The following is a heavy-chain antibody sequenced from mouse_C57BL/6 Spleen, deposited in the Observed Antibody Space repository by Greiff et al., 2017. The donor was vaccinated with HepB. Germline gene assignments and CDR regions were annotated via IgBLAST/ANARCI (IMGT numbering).Heavy chain of an antibody. V-gene: IGHV1-15*01. CDR2: IDPETGGT. Sequence: QVTLKVSGAELVRPGASVTLSCKASGYTFTDYEMHWVKQTPVHGLEWIGAIDPETGGTAYNQKFKGKAILTADKSSSTAYMELRSLTSEDSAVYYCTRGGGITRAMDYWGQGTSVTVSS. D-gene: IGHD2-4*01. J-gene: IGHJ4*01. CDR3: TRGGGITRAMDY. CDR1: GYTFTDYE.